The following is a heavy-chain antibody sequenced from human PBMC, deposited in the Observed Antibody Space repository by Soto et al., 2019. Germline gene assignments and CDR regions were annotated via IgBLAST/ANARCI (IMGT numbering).Heavy chain of an antibody. CDR3: ARQVRSPSYFDY. CDR1: GASVNSCLFD. J-gene: IGHJ4*02. V-gene: IGHV4-61*01. Sequence: SGTLSLACPACGASVNSCLFDGTWIRKPPGKGLEYIGYIYYTGITNYNPSLKSRVIISIDTSKNQFSLNLNSVTAADTAMYYCARQVRSPSYFDYWGQGTLVTVSS. CDR2: IYYTGIT.